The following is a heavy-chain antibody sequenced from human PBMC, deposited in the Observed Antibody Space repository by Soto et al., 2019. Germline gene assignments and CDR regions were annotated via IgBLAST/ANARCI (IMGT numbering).Heavy chain of an antibody. CDR1: GYNFSSQW. V-gene: IGHV5-51*01. Sequence: PGESLKISCKGSGYNFSSQWIAWVRQKPGKGLEWMGIVYPGDAETRYSPSFQGQVTMSADKSIDTAYLQWSSLKASDTAIYYCENSEVLEIWGQGTMVTVSS. CDR2: VYPGDAET. CDR3: ENSEVLEI. J-gene: IGHJ3*02.